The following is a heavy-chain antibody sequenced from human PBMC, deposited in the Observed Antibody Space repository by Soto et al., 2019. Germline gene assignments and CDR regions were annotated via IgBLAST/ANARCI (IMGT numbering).Heavy chain of an antibody. CDR3: ARVGDGGDYYYYGMDV. CDR2: ISSSSSYI. Sequence: GVSLSLYFAASGFTFSSYSMNWVREAPGKGLEWVSSISSSSSYIYYADSVKGRFTISRDNAKNSLYLQMNSLRAEDTAVYYCARVGDGGDYYYYGMDVWGQGTTVTVSS. D-gene: IGHD3-16*01. CDR1: GFTFSSYS. V-gene: IGHV3-21*01. J-gene: IGHJ6*01.